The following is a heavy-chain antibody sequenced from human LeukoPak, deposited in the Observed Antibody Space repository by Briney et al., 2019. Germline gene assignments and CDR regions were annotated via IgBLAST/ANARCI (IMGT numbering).Heavy chain of an antibody. CDR3: ARTYYYGSGSYSPDY. CDR1: GYTFTSCG. V-gene: IGHV1-18*04. Sequence: GASVKVSCKASGYTFTSCGISWVRQAPGQGLEWMGWISAYNGNTNYAQKLQGRVTMTTDTSTSTAYMELRSLRSDDTAVYYCARTYYYGSGSYSPDYWGQGTLVTVSS. CDR2: ISAYNGNT. D-gene: IGHD3-10*01. J-gene: IGHJ4*02.